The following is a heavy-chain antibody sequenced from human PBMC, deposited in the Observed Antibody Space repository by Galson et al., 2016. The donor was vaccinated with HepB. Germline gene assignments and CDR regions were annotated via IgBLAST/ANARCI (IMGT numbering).Heavy chain of an antibody. CDR3: VRGGYSFAVDY. J-gene: IGHJ4*01. CDR1: GYSFTRYS. Sequence: SVKVSCKASGYSFTRYSIHWVRQAPGQSLEWMGWINTDSGKTIYSQKLQGRVAFTRDTSATTVHMEVSSLRNEDTAVYFCVRGGYSFAVDYWGQGALVIVSS. D-gene: IGHD5-18*01. V-gene: IGHV1-3*04. CDR2: INTDSGKT.